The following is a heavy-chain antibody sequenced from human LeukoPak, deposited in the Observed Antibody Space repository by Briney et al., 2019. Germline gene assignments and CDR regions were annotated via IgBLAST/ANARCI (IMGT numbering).Heavy chain of an antibody. D-gene: IGHD2-15*01. CDR1: GGSISSSNW. Sequence: SGTLSLTCAVSGGSISSSNWWSWVRPPPGKGLEWIGEIYHSGSTNYNPSLKSRVTISVDKTKNQFSLKLSSVTAADTAVYYCASPRIGYCSGGSCYSFDYWGQGTLVTVSS. CDR3: ASPRIGYCSGGSCYSFDY. V-gene: IGHV4-4*02. J-gene: IGHJ4*02. CDR2: IYHSGST.